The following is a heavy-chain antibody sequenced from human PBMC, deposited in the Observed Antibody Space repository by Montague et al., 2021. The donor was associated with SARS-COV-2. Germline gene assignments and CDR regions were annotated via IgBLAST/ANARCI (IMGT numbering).Heavy chain of an antibody. CDR3: ATNKYCTLHDCLHGRHYFDH. Sequence: SLRLSCAASGFTFSSYWMYWVRQAPGKGLVWVSHISSDGSRRRYADSVKGRFTISRDNIQKSLYLQMNSLRAEDTAVYYCATNKYCTLHDCLHGRHYFDHWGQGTLVTVSS. D-gene: IGHD2-8*01. CDR1: GFTFSSYW. V-gene: IGHV3-74*01. CDR2: ISSDGSRR. J-gene: IGHJ4*02.